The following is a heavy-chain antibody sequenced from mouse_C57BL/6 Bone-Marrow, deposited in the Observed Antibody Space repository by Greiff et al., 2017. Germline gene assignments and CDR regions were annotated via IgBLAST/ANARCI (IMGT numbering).Heavy chain of an antibody. D-gene: IGHD1-1*01. CDR2: ISDGGSYT. V-gene: IGHV5-4*01. CDR3: ARDATTVIATD. J-gene: IGHJ2*01. Sequence: EVKLQESGGGLVKPGGSLKLSCAASGFTFSSYAMSWVRQTPEKRLEWVATISDGGSYTYYPDNVKGRFTISRANTKNNLDLQMSHLKSEDTAMYYCARDATTVIATDWGQGTTLTVSS. CDR1: GFTFSSYA.